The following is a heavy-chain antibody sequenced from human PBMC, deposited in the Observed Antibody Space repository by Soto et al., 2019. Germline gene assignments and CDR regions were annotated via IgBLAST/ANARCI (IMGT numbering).Heavy chain of an antibody. V-gene: IGHV3-33*01. CDR1: GFIFRTYG. J-gene: IGHJ4*02. CDR3: ARDNFGFDY. D-gene: IGHD3-3*01. CDR2: IRYDGSER. Sequence: QVQLVESGGGVVQPGRSLRLSCAASGFIFRTYGMHWVRQAPGKGLEWVAVIRYDGSERYYADSGKGRFTISRDDSKNTLYLQMNSLRAEDTAVSYCARDNFGFDYWGQGNLVTVSS.